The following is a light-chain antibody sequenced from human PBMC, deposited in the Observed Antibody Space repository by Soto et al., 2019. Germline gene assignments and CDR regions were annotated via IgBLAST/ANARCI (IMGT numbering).Light chain of an antibody. J-gene: IGKJ1*01. CDR3: QQYGSSPRT. V-gene: IGKV3-20*01. CDR1: QSVSID. Sequence: EVVMTQSPATLSVSPGERATLSCRASQSVSIDLAWYQQTPGQAPRLLIYGTSNRATGIPDRFSGSGSGTDFSLTISSLEPGDLAVYYCQQYGSSPRTFGQGTKVDIK. CDR2: GTS.